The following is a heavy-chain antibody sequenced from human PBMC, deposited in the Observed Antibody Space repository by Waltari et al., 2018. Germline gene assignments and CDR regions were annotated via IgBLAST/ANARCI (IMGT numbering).Heavy chain of an antibody. CDR1: GGSISSSSYY. V-gene: IGHV4-39*07. CDR2: IYYSGLT. Sequence: QLQLQESGPGLVKPSETLSLTCTVSGGSISSSSYYWGWIRQPPGKGLEWIGSIYYSGLTYYNPSLKSRVTISVDTSKNQFSLKLSSVTAADTAVYYCARDWGIAAIYYYYGMDVWGQGTTVTVSS. D-gene: IGHD6-13*01. J-gene: IGHJ6*02. CDR3: ARDWGIAAIYYYYGMDV.